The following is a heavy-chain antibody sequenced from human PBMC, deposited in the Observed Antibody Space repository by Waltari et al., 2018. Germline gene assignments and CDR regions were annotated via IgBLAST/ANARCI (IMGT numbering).Heavy chain of an antibody. CDR3: ATATYYYGSGSYPFDY. CDR2: INPNSGGT. CDR1: GYTFTGYY. J-gene: IGHJ4*02. V-gene: IGHV1-2*06. Sequence: QVQLVQSGAEVKKPGASVKVSCKASGYTFTGYYMHWVRQAPGQGLEWMGRINPNSGGTNYAQKFQGRVTMTRDTSISTAYMELSRLRSDDTAVYYCATATYYYGSGSYPFDYWGQGTLVIVSS. D-gene: IGHD3-10*01.